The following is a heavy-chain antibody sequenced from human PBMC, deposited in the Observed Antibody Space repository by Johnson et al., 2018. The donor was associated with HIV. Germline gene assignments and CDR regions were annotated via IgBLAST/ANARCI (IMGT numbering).Heavy chain of an antibody. CDR2: INWNGGST. J-gene: IGHJ3*02. CDR1: GFTFSSYA. V-gene: IGHV3-23*04. Sequence: VQLVESGGGLVQPGGSLRLSCAASGFTFSSYAMSWVRQAPGKGLEWVSGINWNGGSTGYADSVKGRFTISRDNSKNTLYLQMNSLRAEDTAVYYCARPSDYYGSGRVDAFDIWGQGTMVTVSS. D-gene: IGHD3-10*01. CDR3: ARPSDYYGSGRVDAFDI.